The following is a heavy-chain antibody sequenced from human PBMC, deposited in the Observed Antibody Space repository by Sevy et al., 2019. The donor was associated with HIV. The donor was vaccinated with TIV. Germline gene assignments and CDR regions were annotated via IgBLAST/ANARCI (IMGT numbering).Heavy chain of an antibody. Sequence: GSLRLSCAASGFTFSSYAMNWVRQAPGKGLDWVSSVSVTGRSTYYADSVEGRFTISRDNSKSTLYLQMNSLRADATAVYYCAKGYCSGGSCPRDYYYYGMDVWGKGTTVTVSS. V-gene: IGHV3-23*01. CDR1: GFTFSSYA. D-gene: IGHD2-15*01. J-gene: IGHJ6*04. CDR3: AKGYCSGGSCPRDYYYYGMDV. CDR2: VSVTGRST.